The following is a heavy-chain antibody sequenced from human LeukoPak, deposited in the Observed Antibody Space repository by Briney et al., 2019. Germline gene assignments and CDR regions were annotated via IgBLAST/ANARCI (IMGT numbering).Heavy chain of an antibody. J-gene: IGHJ4*02. D-gene: IGHD3-9*01. CDR2: IYYSGST. CDR3: ALRYFDRDY. Sequence: SETLSLTCTVSGGSISSSNYYWVWIRQPPGKGLEWVGSIYYSGSTYYNPSLKSRVTISVDTSKNQFSLKLSSETAADTAVYYCALRYFDRDYWGQGTLVTVSS. CDR1: GGSISSSNYY. V-gene: IGHV4-39*01.